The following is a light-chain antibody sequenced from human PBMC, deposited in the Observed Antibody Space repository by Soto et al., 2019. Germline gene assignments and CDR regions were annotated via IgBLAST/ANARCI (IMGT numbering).Light chain of an antibody. CDR1: QRVSSSY. Sequence: ILLTQSAGTLSLSPGERATLSCRASQRVSSSYLAWYQQKPGQAPRLLIYGASSRATGIPDRFSGSGSGTDFTLTISRLEPEDFAVYYCQQYHNSLWTFGQGTKVDIK. J-gene: IGKJ1*01. CDR3: QQYHNSLWT. CDR2: GAS. V-gene: IGKV3-20*01.